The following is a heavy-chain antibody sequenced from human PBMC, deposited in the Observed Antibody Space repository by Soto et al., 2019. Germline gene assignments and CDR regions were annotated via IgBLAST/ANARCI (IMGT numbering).Heavy chain of an antibody. Sequence: SLKVSCKASGGTFSRYAISWVRQAPGQGLDWMGGIIPIVATTNYAQKFQGRVTITADESTGTAYMELSSLRSEDTAVYYCARGGAIFGVLIKGERYYYGMDVWGQGITVTLS. D-gene: IGHD3-3*01. J-gene: IGHJ6*02. CDR2: IIPIVATT. V-gene: IGHV1-69*13. CDR1: GGTFSRYA. CDR3: ARGGAIFGVLIKGERYYYGMDV.